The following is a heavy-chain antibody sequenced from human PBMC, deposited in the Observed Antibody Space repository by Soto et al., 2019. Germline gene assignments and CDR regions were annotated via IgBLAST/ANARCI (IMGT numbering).Heavy chain of an antibody. V-gene: IGHV2-5*02. J-gene: IGHJ6*03. Sequence: QITLKESGPTLVKPTQTLTLTCTFSGFSLTTSGEAVGWIRQPPGKALEWLELIYWDDDKRSSPSLKSRLTISKDTSKNQVVLTMTNMDPVDTATYYCAHIPGSGQLLYSYYYFVEVWGKGTTVTVSS. CDR1: GFSLTTSGEA. D-gene: IGHD3-10*01. CDR2: IYWDDDK. CDR3: AHIPGSGQLLYSYYYFVEV.